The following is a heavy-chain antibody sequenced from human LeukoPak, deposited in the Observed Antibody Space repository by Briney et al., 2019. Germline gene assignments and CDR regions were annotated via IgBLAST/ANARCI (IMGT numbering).Heavy chain of an antibody. V-gene: IGHV3-9*03. CDR2: LSWNSGSI. CDR1: GFTFDDYA. CDR3: AKSSGYSSGWYDFDY. J-gene: IGHJ4*02. Sequence: PGSSLRLSCAASGFTFDDYAMHWVRQAPGKGLEWVSGLSWNSGSIGYADSVKGRFTISRDNAKNSLYLQMNSLRAEDMALYYCAKSSGYSSGWYDFDYWGQGTLVTVSS. D-gene: IGHD6-19*01.